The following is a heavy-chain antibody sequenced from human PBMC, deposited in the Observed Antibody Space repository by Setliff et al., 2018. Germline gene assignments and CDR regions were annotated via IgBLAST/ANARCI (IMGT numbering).Heavy chain of an antibody. V-gene: IGHV1-69*06. CDR3: ARDSVTLGQLERRGGFRYYDMDV. CDR2: ITPIFETA. Sequence: SVKVSCKASGGTLSGYAFSWVRQAPGQGLEWVGGITPIFETAHYAQRFQDRVTITADKSTSTVYMELNSLISEDTAVYLCARDSVTLGQLERRGGFRYYDMDVWGQGTTVTVSS. D-gene: IGHD1-1*01. J-gene: IGHJ6*02. CDR1: GGTLSGYA.